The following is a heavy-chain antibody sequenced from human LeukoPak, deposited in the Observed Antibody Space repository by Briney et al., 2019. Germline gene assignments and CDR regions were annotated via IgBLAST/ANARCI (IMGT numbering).Heavy chain of an antibody. CDR3: ARDSSSYGMDV. CDR1: GFTFSSYW. CDR2: IKQDGSEK. V-gene: IGHV3-7*01. D-gene: IGHD6-6*01. Sequence: GESLRLSCAASGFTFSSYWMSWVRQAPGKGLEWVANIKQDGSEKYYVDSVKGRFTISRDNAKNSLYLQMNSLRAEDTAAYYCARDSSSYGMDVWGQGTTVTVSS. J-gene: IGHJ6*02.